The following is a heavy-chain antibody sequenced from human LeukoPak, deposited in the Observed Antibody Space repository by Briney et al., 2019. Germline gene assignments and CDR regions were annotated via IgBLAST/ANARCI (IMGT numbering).Heavy chain of an antibody. D-gene: IGHD1-26*01. Sequence: ASVKVSCKASGGTFSSYAISWVRQAPGQGLEWMGRIIPILGIANYAQKFQGRVTITADKSTSTAYMELSSLRSEDTAVYYCARSQGQVEELQFDYWGQGTLVTVSS. CDR1: GGTFSSYA. J-gene: IGHJ4*02. CDR3: ARSQGQVEELQFDY. CDR2: IIPILGIA. V-gene: IGHV1-69*04.